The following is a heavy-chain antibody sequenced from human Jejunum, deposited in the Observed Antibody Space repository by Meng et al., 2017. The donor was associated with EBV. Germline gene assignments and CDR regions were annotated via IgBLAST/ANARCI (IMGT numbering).Heavy chain of an antibody. V-gene: IGHV1-8*01. CDR2: MNPNSGNT. J-gene: IGHJ4*02. CDR1: GYTFSSYD. CDR3: ARGRVWGSYQDY. D-gene: IGHD3-16*02. Sequence: VLSGGAVHKPGDAVKVSYKASGYTFSSYDSNWVRQDTGQGLEWMGWMNPNSGNTGYAQKFQGRVTMTRNTSISTAYMELSSLRSEDTAVYYCARGRVWGSYQDYWGQGTLVTVSS.